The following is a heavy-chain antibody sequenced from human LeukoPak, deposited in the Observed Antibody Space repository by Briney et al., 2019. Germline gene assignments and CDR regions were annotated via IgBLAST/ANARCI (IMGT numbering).Heavy chain of an antibody. V-gene: IGHV4-34*01. CDR1: GGSISSYY. CDR3: ARGQGTVTTH. J-gene: IGHJ4*02. D-gene: IGHD4-17*01. CDR2: INHSGNA. Sequence: SETLSLTCTVSGGSISSYYWTWIRQPPGKGLEWIGEINHSGNANYNPSLKSRVTISLDMSENHFSLKLTSVTAADTAVYYCARGQGTVTTHWGQGTLVTVS.